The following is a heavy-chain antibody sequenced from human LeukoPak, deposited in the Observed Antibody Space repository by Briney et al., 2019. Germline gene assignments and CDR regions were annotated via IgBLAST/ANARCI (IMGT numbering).Heavy chain of an antibody. CDR2: IKQDGSEK. J-gene: IGHJ4*02. Sequence: GGSLRLSCAASGFTFSSYWMSWVRQAPGKGLEWVANIKQDGSEKYYVDSVKGRFTISRDNAKNSLYLQMNSLRAEDTAVYYCARARLRYYGSGSRSPYYFDYWGQGTLVTVSS. CDR1: GFTFSSYW. V-gene: IGHV3-7*01. D-gene: IGHD3-10*01. CDR3: ARARLRYYGSGSRSPYYFDY.